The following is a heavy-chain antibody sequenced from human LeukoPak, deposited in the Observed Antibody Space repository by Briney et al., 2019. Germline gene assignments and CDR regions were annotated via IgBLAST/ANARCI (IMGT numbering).Heavy chain of an antibody. CDR2: ISGSGGST. J-gene: IGHJ4*02. CDR3: ARDKLPGYSSSWDAHIFDY. V-gene: IGHV3-23*01. D-gene: IGHD6-13*01. Sequence: GGSLRLSCAASGFTFSSYGMSWVRQAPGKGLEWVSAISGSGGSTYYADSVKGRFTISRDNAKSTLYLQMNSLRVEDTAVYYCARDKLPGYSSSWDAHIFDYWGQGTLVTVSS. CDR1: GFTFSSYG.